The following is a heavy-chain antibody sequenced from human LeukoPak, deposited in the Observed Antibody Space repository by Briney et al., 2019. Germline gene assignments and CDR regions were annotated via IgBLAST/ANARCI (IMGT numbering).Heavy chain of an antibody. CDR1: GFTFSSYS. V-gene: IGHV3-48*04. Sequence: GGSLRLSCAASGFTFSSYSMNWVRQAPGKGLEWVSYISSSSSTIYYADSVKGRFTISRDNAKNSLYLQMNSLRAEDTAVYYCARASLYCSSTSCPPDYWGQGTLVTVSS. D-gene: IGHD2-2*01. CDR2: ISSSSSTI. J-gene: IGHJ4*02. CDR3: ARASLYCSSTSCPPDY.